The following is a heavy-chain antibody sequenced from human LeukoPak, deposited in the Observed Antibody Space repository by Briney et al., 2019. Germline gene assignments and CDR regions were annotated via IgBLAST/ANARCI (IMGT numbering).Heavy chain of an antibody. CDR2: INHSGST. Sequence: PSETLSLTCAVYGGSFSGYYWSWIRQPPGKGLEWIGEINHSGSTNYNPSLKSRVTISVDTSKNQFSLKLSSVTAADTAVYYCARATVTGDYYYYMDVWGKGTTVTVSS. CDR1: GGSFSGYY. CDR3: ARATVTGDYYYYMDV. D-gene: IGHD4-17*01. V-gene: IGHV4-34*01. J-gene: IGHJ6*03.